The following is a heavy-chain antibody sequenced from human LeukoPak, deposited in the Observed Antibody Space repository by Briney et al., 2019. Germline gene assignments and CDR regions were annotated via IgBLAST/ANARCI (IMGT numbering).Heavy chain of an antibody. CDR2: IYYSGST. D-gene: IGHD6-6*01. V-gene: IGHV4-59*12. J-gene: IGHJ2*01. Sequence: KTSETLSLTCTVSGGSISSYYWSWIRQPPGKGLEWIGYIYYSGSTNYNPSLKSRVTISVDTSKNQFSLKLSSVTAADTAVYYCARRRSRKYSNSKPADWYFDLWGRGTLVTVSS. CDR1: GGSISSYY. CDR3: ARRRSRKYSNSKPADWYFDL.